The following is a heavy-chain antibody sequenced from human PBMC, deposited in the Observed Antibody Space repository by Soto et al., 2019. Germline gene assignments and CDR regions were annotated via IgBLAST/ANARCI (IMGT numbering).Heavy chain of an antibody. V-gene: IGHV1-69*01. CDR2: IIPIFGTA. J-gene: IGHJ5*02. CDR3: ARDLSPGSFGELFSGWFDT. D-gene: IGHD3-10*01. Sequence: QVQLVQSGAEVKKPGSSVKVSCKASGGTFSSYAISWVRQAPGQGLEWMGGIIPIFGTANYAQKFQGRVTITADESTSTAYMELSSLRSEDTAVYYCARDLSPGSFGELFSGWFDTWGQGTLVTVSS. CDR1: GGTFSSYA.